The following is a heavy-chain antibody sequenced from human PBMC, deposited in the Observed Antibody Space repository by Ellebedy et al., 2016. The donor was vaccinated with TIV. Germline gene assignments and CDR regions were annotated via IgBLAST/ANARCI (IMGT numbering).Heavy chain of an antibody. Sequence: SETLSLTCTVSGDSISSSLHYWGWIRQAPGKGLEWIGSMYYNGDTFKNPSLESRVTISIDTSKNQFSLRLTSVTAADKAVYFCVRDYGFQFALDSWGQGLLVSVSS. CDR2: MYYNGDT. CDR3: VRDYGFQFALDS. CDR1: GDSISSSLHY. D-gene: IGHD3-10*01. J-gene: IGHJ4*02. V-gene: IGHV4-39*07.